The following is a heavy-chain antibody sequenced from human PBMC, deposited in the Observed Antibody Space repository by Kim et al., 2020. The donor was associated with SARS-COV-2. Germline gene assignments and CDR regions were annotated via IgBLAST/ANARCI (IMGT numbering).Heavy chain of an antibody. V-gene: IGHV3-15*01. D-gene: IGHD3-9*01. CDR3: TTGLTYDILTGYFH. J-gene: IGHJ4*02. Sequence: AAPVKGRFTISRDDSKNTLYLQMNSLKTEDTAVYYCTTGLTYDILTGYFHWGQGTLVTVSS.